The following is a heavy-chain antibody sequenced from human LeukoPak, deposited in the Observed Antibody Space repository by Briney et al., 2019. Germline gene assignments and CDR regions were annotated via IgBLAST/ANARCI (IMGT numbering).Heavy chain of an antibody. CDR1: GYTFTGYY. J-gene: IGHJ4*02. CDR2: INPNSGGT. V-gene: IGHV1-2*02. Sequence: ASVTVSCKASGYTFTGYYMHWVRQAPGQGLEWMGWINPNSGGTNYAQKFQGRVTMTRDTSISTAYMELSRLRSDDTAVYYCARENCSGGSCYLGYWGQGTLVTVSS. D-gene: IGHD2-15*01. CDR3: ARENCSGGSCYLGY.